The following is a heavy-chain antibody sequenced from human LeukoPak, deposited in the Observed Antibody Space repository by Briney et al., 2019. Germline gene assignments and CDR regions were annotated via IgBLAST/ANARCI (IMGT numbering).Heavy chain of an antibody. CDR3: AKDDPDHTLIAAVGMD. CDR1: GFTFSMYW. J-gene: IGHJ4*02. V-gene: IGHV3-7*03. CDR2: IKPDGSEQ. D-gene: IGHD6-13*01. Sequence: GGSLRLSCAASGFTFSMYWMSWVRQAPGKGLEWVAIIKPDGSEQYYVDSVEGRFTISRDNSKNTLYLQMNSLRAEDTAVFYCAKDDPDHTLIAAVGMDWGQGTLVTVSS.